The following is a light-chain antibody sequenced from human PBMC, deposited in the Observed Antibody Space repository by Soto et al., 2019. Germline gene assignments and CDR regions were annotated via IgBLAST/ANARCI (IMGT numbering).Light chain of an antibody. CDR2: DAS. J-gene: IGKJ4*01. CDR3: QQCRNWPLT. Sequence: ENVMTHSPATLSVSPGEGATLSCKASQNVYNNLAWYQQRPGQPPRLLIYDASTRATGISARFSGSGYGTEFTLTISSLQSEDFAVYFCQQCRNWPLTFGGGTKV. CDR1: QNVYNN. V-gene: IGKV3-15*01.